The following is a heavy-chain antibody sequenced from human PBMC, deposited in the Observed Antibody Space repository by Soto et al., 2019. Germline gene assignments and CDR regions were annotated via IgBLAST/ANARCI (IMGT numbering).Heavy chain of an antibody. D-gene: IGHD4-4*01. CDR1: GYPFTSYH. Sequence: QVQLVQSGAEVRKPGASVKLSCQTSGYPFTSYHMHWCEQPLAQGLGWMGGINPSEGRTRYSQKFQDRVTMTRDTSTSTVYIELSSLRSEDTATYFCARGREYSFGYNWFDPWGQGTLLPVSS. CDR3: ARGREYSFGYNWFDP. J-gene: IGHJ5*02. CDR2: INPSEGRT. V-gene: IGHV1-46*01.